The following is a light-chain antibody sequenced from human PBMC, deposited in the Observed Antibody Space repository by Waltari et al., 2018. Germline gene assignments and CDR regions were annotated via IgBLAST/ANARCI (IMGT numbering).Light chain of an antibody. J-gene: IGLJ3*02. CDR1: SSDVGGYNY. CDR2: DVN. CDR3: SSYTSSRTVV. Sequence: GTSSDVGGYNYVSWYQQYPDKAPRLIVYDVNTRPSGVSDRFSGSKSVNTASLTISGLQAEDEADYFCSSYTSSRTVVFGGGTKLTVL. V-gene: IGLV2-14*03.